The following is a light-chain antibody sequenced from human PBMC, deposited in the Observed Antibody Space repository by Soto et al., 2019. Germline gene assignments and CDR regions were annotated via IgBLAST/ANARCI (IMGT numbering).Light chain of an antibody. V-gene: IGLV2-14*01. CDR1: NSDVGGYDY. J-gene: IGLJ2*01. CDR2: EVN. Sequence: QSALTQPASVSGSPGQSITISCTGTNSDVGGYDYVSWYQQHPGKAPKLMISEVNNRPSGVSNRFSGSKSGNTASLTISGLQAEDEADYYCSSYTSSSTLVVFGGGTKVTVL. CDR3: SSYTSSSTLVV.